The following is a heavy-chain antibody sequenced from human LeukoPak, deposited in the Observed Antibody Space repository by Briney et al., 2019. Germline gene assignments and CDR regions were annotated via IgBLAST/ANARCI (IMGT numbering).Heavy chain of an antibody. V-gene: IGHV1-18*01. Sequence: ASVKVSCKASGYTFTSYGISWVRQAPGQGLEWMGWISAYNGNTNYAQKLQGRVTMTTDTSTSTAYMELRSLRSDDTAVYYCARTQSDSSSWYLRFYYYYGMDVWGQGTTVTVSS. CDR1: GYTFTSYG. J-gene: IGHJ6*02. CDR2: ISAYNGNT. CDR3: ARTQSDSSSWYLRFYYYYGMDV. D-gene: IGHD6-13*01.